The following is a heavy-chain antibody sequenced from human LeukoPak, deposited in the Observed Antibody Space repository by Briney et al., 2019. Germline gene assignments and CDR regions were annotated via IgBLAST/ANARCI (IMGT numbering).Heavy chain of an antibody. V-gene: IGHV4-59*01. Sequence: SETLSLTCTVSGGSISSYYWSWIRQPPGKGLGRIANIYHTGSTNYNPSLSSRVTISIDTAKNQFSLKLTSVTAADTAVYYCARRGRNSSGWQDYLWGQGTLVTVSS. CDR1: GGSISSYY. D-gene: IGHD6-25*01. CDR3: ARRGRNSSGWQDYL. CDR2: IYHTGST. J-gene: IGHJ4*02.